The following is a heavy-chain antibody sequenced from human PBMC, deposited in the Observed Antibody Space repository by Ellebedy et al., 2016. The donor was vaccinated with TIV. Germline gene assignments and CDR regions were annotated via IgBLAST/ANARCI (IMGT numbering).Heavy chain of an antibody. CDR3: ARVGTAMVMNWFDP. CDR1: GGSISSSNW. V-gene: IGHV4-4*02. Sequence: SETLSLXXAVSGGSISSSNWWSWVRQPPGKGLEWLGEIYHSGSTNYNSSLKSRVTISVDKSKNQFSLKLSSVTAADTAVYYCARVGTAMVMNWFDPWGQGTLVTVSS. J-gene: IGHJ5*02. D-gene: IGHD5-18*01. CDR2: IYHSGST.